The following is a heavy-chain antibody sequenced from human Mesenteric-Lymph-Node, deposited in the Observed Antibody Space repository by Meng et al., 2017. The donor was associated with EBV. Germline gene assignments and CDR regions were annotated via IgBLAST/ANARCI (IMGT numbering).Heavy chain of an antibody. CDR2: INHSGST. V-gene: IGHV4-34*01. D-gene: IGHD2-21*01. CDR1: GGSFSGYY. CDR3: ARAFCGGDCSHFDY. J-gene: IGHJ4*02. Sequence: VQLQEAGPGLVKPSETLSPTCDVYGGSFSGYYWSWIRQPPGKGLEWIGEINHSGSTNYNPSLTSRVTISVDTSKNHFSLKLTSVTAADTAVYYCARAFCGGDCSHFDYWGQGTLVTVSS.